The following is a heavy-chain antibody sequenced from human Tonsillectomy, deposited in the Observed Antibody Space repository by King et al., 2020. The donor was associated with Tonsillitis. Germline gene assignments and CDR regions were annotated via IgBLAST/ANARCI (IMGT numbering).Heavy chain of an antibody. CDR3: ARNVYDGSGYYNDAFDI. D-gene: IGHD3-22*01. CDR1: GFTVSSTY. J-gene: IGHJ3*02. V-gene: IGHV3-66*01. CDR2: IYSGGTT. Sequence: VQLVESGGGLVQPGGSLRLSCAASGFTVSSTYMSWVRQAPGKGLEWVSVIYSGGTTYYADSVKGRFTISRDNSKSTLYLQMNSLRAEDTAVYYCARNVYDGSGYYNDAFDIWGQGTVVTVSS.